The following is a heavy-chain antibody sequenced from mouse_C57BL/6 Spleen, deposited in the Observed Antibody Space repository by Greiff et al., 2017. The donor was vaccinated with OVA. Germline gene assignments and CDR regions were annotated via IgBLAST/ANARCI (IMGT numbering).Heavy chain of an antibody. CDR3: ADMVTTGAMDD. CDR2: IDPEDGET. V-gene: IGHV14-2*01. D-gene: IGHD2-2*01. CDR1: GFNIKDYY. J-gene: IGHJ4*01. Sequence: EVQLQQSGAELVKPGASVKLSCTASGFNIKDYYMHWVKQRTEQGLEWIGRIDPEDGETKYAPKFQGKATITAATSYSTAYLQLNSLTSEDTAVYYCADMVTTGAMDDWGQGTSVTVSS.